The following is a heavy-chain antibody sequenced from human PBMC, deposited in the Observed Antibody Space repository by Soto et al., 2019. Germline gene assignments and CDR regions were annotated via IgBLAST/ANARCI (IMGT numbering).Heavy chain of an antibody. CDR3: ARHRGYCSSTSCPIRWFDP. V-gene: IGHV4-39*01. CDR1: GGSIISSSYY. Sequence: ASETLSLTCTVSGGSIISSSYYWVWIRQPPGKGLEWIGSIYYSGSTYYNPSLKSRVTISVDTSKNQFSLKLSSVTAADTAVYYCARHRGYCSSTSCPIRWFDPWGQGTLVTVSS. D-gene: IGHD2-2*01. CDR2: IYYSGST. J-gene: IGHJ5*02.